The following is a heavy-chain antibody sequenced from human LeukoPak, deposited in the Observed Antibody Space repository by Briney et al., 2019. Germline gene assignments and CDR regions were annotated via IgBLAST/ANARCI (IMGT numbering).Heavy chain of an antibody. CDR1: GGTFSSYA. CDR3: AGGAAVSGSPFQGDY. Sequence: SVKVSCKASGGTFSSYAISWVRQAPGQGLEWMGGIVPIFGTANYAQKFQGRVAITTDESTTIAYMELSSLRSEDTAVYYCAGGAAVSGSPFQGDYWGQGTLVTVSS. J-gene: IGHJ4*02. V-gene: IGHV1-69*05. D-gene: IGHD1-20*01. CDR2: IVPIFGTA.